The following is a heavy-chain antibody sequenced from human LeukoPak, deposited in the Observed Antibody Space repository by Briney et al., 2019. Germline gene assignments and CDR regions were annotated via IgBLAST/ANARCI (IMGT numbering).Heavy chain of an antibody. V-gene: IGHV3-7*01. D-gene: IGHD2-8*01. CDR3: ATLNGPLFEY. Sequence: GGSPRLSCAASGFTFSNYWMSWVRQAPGKGLEWVASIHQHGNEKYFVDSVRGRFTISRDNAKNSLYLQMSSLRAEDTAVYYCATLNGPLFEYWGQGTLVTVSS. J-gene: IGHJ4*02. CDR1: GFTFSNYW. CDR2: IHQHGNEK.